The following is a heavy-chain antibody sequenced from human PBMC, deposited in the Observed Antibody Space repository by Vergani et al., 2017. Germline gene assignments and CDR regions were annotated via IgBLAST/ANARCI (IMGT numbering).Heavy chain of an antibody. CDR2: IWYDGSNK. CDR1: GFTFSSYG. Sequence: QVQLVESGGGVVQPGRSLRLPCAASGFTFSSYGRHWARKAPGKGMGWVAVIWYDGSNKYYADSVKGRFSISRDNSKNTLYLQMNSLRAEDTAVYYCARDVGYCSSTSCYSWFDTWGQGTLVTVSS. CDR3: ARDVGYCSSTSCYSWFDT. D-gene: IGHD2-2*02. J-gene: IGHJ5*02. V-gene: IGHV3-33*01.